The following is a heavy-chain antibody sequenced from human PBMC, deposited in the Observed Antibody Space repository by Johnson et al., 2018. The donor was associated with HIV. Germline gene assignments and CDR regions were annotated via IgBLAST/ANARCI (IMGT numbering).Heavy chain of an antibody. CDR2: IITDGSSI. Sequence: VQLVESGGGVVQPGGSLRLSCAASGFTFSDYWMHWVRQVPGKGPVWVARIITDGSSIAYLDSVKGRFTISRDNSKNTLYLQMNSLKTEDTAVYYCTTGISWFGAITFDIWGQGTMVTVSS. CDR3: TTGISWFGAITFDI. V-gene: IGHV3-74*01. CDR1: GFTFSDYW. J-gene: IGHJ3*02. D-gene: IGHD3-10*01.